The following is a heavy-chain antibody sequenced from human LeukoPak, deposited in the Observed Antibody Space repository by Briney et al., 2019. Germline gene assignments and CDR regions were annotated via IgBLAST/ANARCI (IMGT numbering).Heavy chain of an antibody. V-gene: IGHV4-34*01. CDR2: INHSGST. D-gene: IGHD2-15*01. Sequence: SETLSLTCAVYGGSFSGYYWSWIRQPPGKGLEWIGEINHSGSTNYNPSLKSRVTISVDTSKNQFSLKLSSVTAADTAVYYCARHLRPWSGFDYWGQGTLVTVSS. J-gene: IGHJ4*02. CDR1: GGSFSGYY. CDR3: ARHLRPWSGFDY.